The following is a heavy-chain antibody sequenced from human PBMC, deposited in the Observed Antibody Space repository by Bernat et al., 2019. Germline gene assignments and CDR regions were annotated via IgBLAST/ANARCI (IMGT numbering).Heavy chain of an antibody. CDR1: GGSISSSSYY. Sequence: QVQVQESGPGLVKPSETLSLTCTVSGGSISSSSYYWGWIRQPPGKGLEWIGRIHYSGSTYYNPSLKSRVTISVDTSKNQFSLKLSSVTAADTAVYYCASTTTVTTAEYFQHWGQGTLVTVSS. J-gene: IGHJ1*01. D-gene: IGHD4-17*01. CDR3: ASTTTVTTAEYFQH. CDR2: IHYSGST. V-gene: IGHV4-39*01.